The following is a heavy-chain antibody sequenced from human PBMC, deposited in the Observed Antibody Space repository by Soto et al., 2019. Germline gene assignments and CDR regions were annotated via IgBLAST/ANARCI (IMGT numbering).Heavy chain of an antibody. CDR3: ARGKGIEENYYNSGTAV. V-gene: IGHV1-3*01. J-gene: IGHJ6*02. Sequence: WVRQVPGQGLEWMGWINGGNGNTKYSQKFRDRVTITRDASASTGYMELSSLRSEDTAVYYCARGKGIEENYYNSGTAVRGHRTTVTGSS. CDR2: INGGNGNT.